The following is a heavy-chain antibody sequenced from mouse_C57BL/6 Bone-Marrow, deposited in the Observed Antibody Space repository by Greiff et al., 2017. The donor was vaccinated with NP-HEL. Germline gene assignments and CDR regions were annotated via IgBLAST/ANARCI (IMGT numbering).Heavy chain of an antibody. CDR1: GYTFTSYG. D-gene: IGHD2-12*01. CDR2: IYPRSGNT. J-gene: IGHJ3*01. V-gene: IGHV1-81*01. CDR3: ARAYSEGAWFAY. Sequence: VQLQQSGAELVRPGASVKLSCKASGYTFTSYGISWVKQRTGQGLEWIGEIYPRSGNTYYNEKFKGKATLTADKSSSTAYMELRSLTSEDSAVYFCARAYSEGAWFAYWGRGTLVTVTA.